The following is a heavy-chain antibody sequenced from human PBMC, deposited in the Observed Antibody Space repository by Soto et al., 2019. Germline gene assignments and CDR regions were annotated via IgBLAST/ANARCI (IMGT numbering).Heavy chain of an antibody. CDR3: ASGDVSSTSRYVPFDY. J-gene: IGHJ4*02. Sequence: SVKVSCPASGGTFSSYAISWVRQAPGQGLEWMGGIIPIFGTANYAQKFQGRVTITADESTSTAYMELSSLRSEDTAVYYCASGDVSSTSRYVPFDYSGQGTVVTV. CDR2: IIPIFGTA. D-gene: IGHD2-2*01. CDR1: GGTFSSYA. V-gene: IGHV1-69*13.